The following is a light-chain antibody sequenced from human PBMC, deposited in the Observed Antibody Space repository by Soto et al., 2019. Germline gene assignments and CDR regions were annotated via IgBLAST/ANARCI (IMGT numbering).Light chain of an antibody. CDR3: QQAFSFPFT. V-gene: IGKV1-12*01. J-gene: IGKJ3*01. Sequence: DIQMTQSPSSVSAYVGDRVTITCRASQDIRDWIAWYQQKPGKAPKLLISAASSLQSGVPSRFSGSGSGTDSSLTISSLQSEDFATYYCQQAFSFPFTFGPGTKVDIK. CDR2: AAS. CDR1: QDIRDW.